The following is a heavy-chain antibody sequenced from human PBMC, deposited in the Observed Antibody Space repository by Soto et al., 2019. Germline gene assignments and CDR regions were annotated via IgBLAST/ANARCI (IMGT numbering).Heavy chain of an antibody. CDR1: GGSINNHY. D-gene: IGHD7-27*01. CDR2: IDYTGAT. Sequence: QVQLQESGPGLVKPSETLSLTCTVSGGSINNHYWSWIRQPPGKGLEWIGYIDYTGATNYSPSLAQRVPISVDTSTNQFSLKLTPLTAAETDIYYCARANWYFDYWGQGTLVPVSS. CDR3: ARANWYFDY. V-gene: IGHV4-59*11. J-gene: IGHJ4*02.